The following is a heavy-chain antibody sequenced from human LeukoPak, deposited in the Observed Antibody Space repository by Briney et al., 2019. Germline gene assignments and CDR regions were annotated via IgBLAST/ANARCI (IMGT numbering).Heavy chain of an antibody. CDR3: ASGVPDYYDSSGYSSFDY. Sequence: SETLSLTCTVSGGSISSYYWSWIRQPPGKGLEWIGYIYYSGSTNYNPSLKSRVTISVDTSKNQFSLKLSSVTAADTAVYYCASGVPDYYDSSGYSSFDYWGQGTLVTVSS. CDR2: IYYSGST. V-gene: IGHV4-59*01. CDR1: GGSISSYY. D-gene: IGHD3-22*01. J-gene: IGHJ4*02.